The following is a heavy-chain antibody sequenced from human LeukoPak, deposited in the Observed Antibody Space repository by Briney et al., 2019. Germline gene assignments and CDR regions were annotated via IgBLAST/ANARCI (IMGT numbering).Heavy chain of an antibody. CDR3: ARIRFLEWFDP. D-gene: IGHD3-3*01. Sequence: SETLSLTCTVSGGSISSYYWSWIRQPPGKGLEWIGYIYYSGGTNYNPSLKSRVTISVDTSKNQFSLKLSSVTAADTAVYYCARIRFLEWFDPWGQGTLVTVSS. CDR1: GGSISSYY. J-gene: IGHJ5*02. V-gene: IGHV4-59*01. CDR2: IYYSGGT.